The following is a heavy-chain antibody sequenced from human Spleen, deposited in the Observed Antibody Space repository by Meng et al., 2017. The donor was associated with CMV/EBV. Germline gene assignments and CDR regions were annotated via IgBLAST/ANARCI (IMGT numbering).Heavy chain of an antibody. Sequence: SETLSLTCSVSGDSISSGYYWGWIRQPPGKGLEWIGSIYHSGSTYYNPSLKSRVTISVDTSKNQFSLKLSSVTAADTAVYYCAGTSEHCSSTSCYTNWFDPWGQGTLVTVSS. J-gene: IGHJ5*02. CDR2: IYHSGST. V-gene: IGHV4-38-2*02. CDR1: GDSISSGYY. CDR3: AGTSEHCSSTSCYTNWFDP. D-gene: IGHD2-2*02.